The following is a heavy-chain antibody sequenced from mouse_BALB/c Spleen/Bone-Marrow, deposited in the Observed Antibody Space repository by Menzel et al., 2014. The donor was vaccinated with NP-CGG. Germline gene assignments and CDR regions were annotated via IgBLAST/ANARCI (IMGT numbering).Heavy chain of an antibody. CDR3: ASHDGYYVGWFFDV. CDR2: IIPYNDGT. CDR1: GYTFTSYV. J-gene: IGHJ1*01. V-gene: IGHV1-14*01. D-gene: IGHD2-3*01. Sequence: VQLKQSGPELVKPGTSVKMSCKASGYTFTSYVMHWVKQKPGQGLEWIGYIIPYNDGTKYNEKFKGKATLTSDKSSSTAYMELSSFTFEDSAFYYCASHDGYYVGWFFDVWGAGTTVTVSS.